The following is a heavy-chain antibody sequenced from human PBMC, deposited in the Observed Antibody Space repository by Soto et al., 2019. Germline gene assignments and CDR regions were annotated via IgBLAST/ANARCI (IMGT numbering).Heavy chain of an antibody. CDR2: ISGSGGST. V-gene: IGHV3-23*01. CDR3: AKLSGLKGSDYYDSSGYLFDY. J-gene: IGHJ4*02. Sequence: GGSLRLSCAASGFTFSSYAMSWVRQAPGKGLEWVSAISGSGGSTYYADSVKGRFTISRDNSKNTLYLQMNSLRAEDTAVYYCAKLSGLKGSDYYDSSGYLFDYWGQGTLVTVSS. D-gene: IGHD3-22*01. CDR1: GFTFSSYA.